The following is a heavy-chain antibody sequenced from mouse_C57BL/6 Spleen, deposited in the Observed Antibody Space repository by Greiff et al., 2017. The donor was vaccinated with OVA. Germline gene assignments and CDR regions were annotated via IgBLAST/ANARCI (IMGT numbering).Heavy chain of an antibody. D-gene: IGHD1-1*01. Sequence: EVQVVESGGGLVKPGGSLKLSCAASGFTFSGYGMHWVRQAPEKGLEWVAYISSGSSTIYYADTVKGRFTISRDNAKNTLFLQMTSLRSEDTAMYYCARHYYGSSYWYFDVWGTGTTVTVSS. V-gene: IGHV5-17*01. J-gene: IGHJ1*03. CDR1: GFTFSGYG. CDR3: ARHYYGSSYWYFDV. CDR2: ISSGSSTI.